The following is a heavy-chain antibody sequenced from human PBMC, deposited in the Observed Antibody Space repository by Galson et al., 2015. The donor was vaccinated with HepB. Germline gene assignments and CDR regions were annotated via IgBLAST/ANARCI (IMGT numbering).Heavy chain of an antibody. CDR1: GFTFSSYS. J-gene: IGHJ4*02. CDR3: ARDLRRLGELSLYLGYYFDY. D-gene: IGHD3-16*02. Sequence: SLRLSCAASGFTFSSYSMNWVRQAPGKGLEWVSSISSSSSYIYYADSVKGRFTISRDNAKNSLYLQMNSLRAEDTAVYYCARDLRRLGELSLYLGYYFDYWGQGTLVTVSS. CDR2: ISSSSSYI. V-gene: IGHV3-21*01.